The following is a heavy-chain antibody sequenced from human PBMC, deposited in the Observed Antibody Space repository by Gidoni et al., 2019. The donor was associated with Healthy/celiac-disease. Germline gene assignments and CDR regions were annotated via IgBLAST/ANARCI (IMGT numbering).Heavy chain of an antibody. J-gene: IGHJ5*02. CDR3: ARDRGVVISGGPLVA. V-gene: IGHV3-33*01. D-gene: IGHD3-3*01. Sequence: QVQLVESGGGVVQPGRSLRLSCAASGFTFSSYGMHWVRQAPGKGLGWVAVIWYDGSNKYSADSVKGRFTISRDNSKNTLYLQMNSLRAEDTAVYYCARDRGVVISGGPLVAWGQGTLVTVSS. CDR1: GFTFSSYG. CDR2: IWYDGSNK.